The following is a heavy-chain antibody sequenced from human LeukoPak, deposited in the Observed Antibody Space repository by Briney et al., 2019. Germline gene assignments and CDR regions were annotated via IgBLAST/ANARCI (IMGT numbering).Heavy chain of an antibody. CDR3: ATALYCSSTSCPPEDNWFDP. CDR2: INPSGGSI. Sequence: GASVKVSCKASGYTFTSYYMHWVRQAPGQGLEWMGIINPSGGSISYAQKFQGRVTMTRDTSTSTVYMELSSLRSEDTAVYYCATALYCSSTSCPPEDNWFDPWGQGTLVTVSS. V-gene: IGHV1-46*01. J-gene: IGHJ5*02. D-gene: IGHD2-2*01. CDR1: GYTFTSYY.